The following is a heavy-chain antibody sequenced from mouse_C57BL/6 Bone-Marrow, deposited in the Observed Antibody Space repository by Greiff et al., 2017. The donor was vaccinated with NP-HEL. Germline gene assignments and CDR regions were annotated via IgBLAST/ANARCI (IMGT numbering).Heavy chain of an antibody. J-gene: IGHJ2*01. V-gene: IGHV1-81*01. CDR2: IYPRSGNT. D-gene: IGHD6-1*01. CDR1: GYTFTSYG. Sequence: QVQLQQSGAELARPGASVKLSCKASGYTFTSYGISWVKQRTGQGLEWIGEIYPRSGNTYYNEKFKGKATLTADKSSSTAYMELRSLTSEDAAVDFCAASLYYFDYWGQGTTHTGSS. CDR3: AASLYYFDY.